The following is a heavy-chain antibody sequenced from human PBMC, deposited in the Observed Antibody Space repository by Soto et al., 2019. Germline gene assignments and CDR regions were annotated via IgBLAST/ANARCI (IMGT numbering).Heavy chain of an antibody. Sequence: QVQLQESGPGLVKPSQTLSLTCTVSSGSISSGGYYWSWIRQHPGKGLEWIGYIYYSGSIYYNPSLKSRGTISVDTAKNQFSLNLSSVTAADTAVYYCARANSAMMDAFDIWGQGTMVPVSS. V-gene: IGHV4-31*03. J-gene: IGHJ3*02. CDR1: SGSISSGGYY. D-gene: IGHD2-8*01. CDR3: ARANSAMMDAFDI. CDR2: IYYSGSI.